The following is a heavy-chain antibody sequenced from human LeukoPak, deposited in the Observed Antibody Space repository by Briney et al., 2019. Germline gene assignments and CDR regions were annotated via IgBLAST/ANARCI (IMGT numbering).Heavy chain of an antibody. CDR3: AREVVVAASDY. CDR1: GGSISTFY. D-gene: IGHD2-15*01. CDR2: IYTRGST. J-gene: IGHJ4*02. V-gene: IGHV4-4*07. Sequence: SETLSLTCTVSGGSISTFYWSWIRQPAGKGLEWIGRIYTRGSTNYTPSLQSRVTISVDTSKNQFSLKLSSVTAADTAVYYCAREVVVAASDYWGQGTLVTVSS.